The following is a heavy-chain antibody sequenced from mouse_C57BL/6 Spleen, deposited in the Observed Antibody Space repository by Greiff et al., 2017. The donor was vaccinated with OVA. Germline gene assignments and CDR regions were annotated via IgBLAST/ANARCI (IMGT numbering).Heavy chain of an antibody. CDR1: GFTFSDYG. Sequence: EVQRVESGGGLLKPGGSLKLSCAASGFTFSDYGMHWVRQAPEKGLEWVAYISSGSSTIYYADTVKGRFTISRDNAKNTLFLQMTRLRSEDTAMYYCARIHYGYYPYYAMDYWGQGTSVTVSS. J-gene: IGHJ4*01. CDR3: ARIHYGYYPYYAMDY. CDR2: ISSGSSTI. V-gene: IGHV5-17*01. D-gene: IGHD2-3*01.